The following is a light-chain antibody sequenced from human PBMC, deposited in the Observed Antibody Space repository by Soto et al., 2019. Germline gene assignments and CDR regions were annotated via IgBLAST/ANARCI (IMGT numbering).Light chain of an antibody. V-gene: IGKV3-15*01. CDR1: QNVNNR. CDR2: VAS. CDR3: QHFNSWPIL. J-gene: IGKJ1*01. Sequence: EIVMTQSPAMLSVSPGERATLSCRASQNVNNRLAWYQQKAGQPPRLLIYVASTRATCIPARFSGSGSGTEFTLTISSLQSEDFAVYYCQHFNSWPILFGQGTKVEIK.